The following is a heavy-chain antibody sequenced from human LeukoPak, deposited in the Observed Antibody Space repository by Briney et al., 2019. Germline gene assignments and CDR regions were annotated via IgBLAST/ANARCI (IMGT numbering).Heavy chain of an antibody. V-gene: IGHV3-74*01. J-gene: IGHJ4*02. CDR3: ARGASARQDY. D-gene: IGHD2-2*01. Sequence: GGSLRLSCAASGFTFSTYWMHWVRQAPGKGPVWVSRIYLDGSSTNYADSVKGRFPISRDNANNTVYLQMNSLRPEDTAVYYCARGASARQDYWGQGTLVTVSS. CDR2: IYLDGSST. CDR1: GFTFSTYW.